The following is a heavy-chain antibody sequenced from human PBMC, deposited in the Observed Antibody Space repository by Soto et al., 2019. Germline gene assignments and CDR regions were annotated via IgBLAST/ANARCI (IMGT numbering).Heavy chain of an antibody. V-gene: IGHV1-18*04. D-gene: IGHD3-16*01. J-gene: IGHJ6*02. CDR3: ARPCLGETPNANYYYGMDV. CDR1: GYTFTSYG. Sequence: ASVKVSCKASGYTFTSYGISWVRQAPGQGLEWMGWISAYNGNTYYAQKLQGRVTMATDTSTSSAYMELRSLRSDDTAVSYCARPCLGETPNANYYYGMDVWGQGTTVTVSS. CDR2: ISAYNGNT.